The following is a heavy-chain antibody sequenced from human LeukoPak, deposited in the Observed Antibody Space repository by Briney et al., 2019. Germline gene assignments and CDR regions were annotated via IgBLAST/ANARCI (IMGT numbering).Heavy chain of an antibody. CDR1: GDSVSSNSAA. CDR3: AREPGDGDIVVPNWFDP. Sequence: SQTLLLTCAISGDSVSSNSAAWNWIRQSPSRGLEWLGRTYYRSKWYNDYAVSVKSRITINPDTSKNQFSLQLNSVTPEDTAVYYCAREPGDGDIVVPNWFDPWGQGTLVTVSS. J-gene: IGHJ5*02. D-gene: IGHD2-2*01. V-gene: IGHV6-1*01. CDR2: TYYRSKWYN.